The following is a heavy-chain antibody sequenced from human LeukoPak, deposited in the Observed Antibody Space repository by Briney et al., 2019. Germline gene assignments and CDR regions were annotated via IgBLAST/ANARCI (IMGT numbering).Heavy chain of an antibody. V-gene: IGHV4-34*01. CDR3: ARGPRYCSGGSCYSGTLRG. CDR1: GGSFSGYY. CDR2: INHSGST. D-gene: IGHD2-15*01. Sequence: SETLSLTCAVYGGSFSGYYWSWIRQPPGKGLEWIGEINHSGSTNCNPSLKSRVTISVDTSKNQFSLKLSSVTAADTAVYYCARGPRYCSGGSCYSGTLRGWGQGTLVTVSS. J-gene: IGHJ4*02.